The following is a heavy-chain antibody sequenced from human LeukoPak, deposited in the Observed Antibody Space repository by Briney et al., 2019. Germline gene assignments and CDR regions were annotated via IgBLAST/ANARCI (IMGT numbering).Heavy chain of an antibody. CDR3: ARGGRQNYYDSSGYHRKGGIDY. Sequence: ASVKVSCKASGYTFTGYYMHWVRQAPGQVLEWMGWINPNSGGTNYAQKFQGRVTMTRDTSTSTVYMELSSLRSEDTAVYYCARGGRQNYYDSSGYHRKGGIDYWGQGTLVTVSS. CDR2: INPNSGGT. J-gene: IGHJ4*02. CDR1: GYTFTGYY. V-gene: IGHV1-2*02. D-gene: IGHD3-22*01.